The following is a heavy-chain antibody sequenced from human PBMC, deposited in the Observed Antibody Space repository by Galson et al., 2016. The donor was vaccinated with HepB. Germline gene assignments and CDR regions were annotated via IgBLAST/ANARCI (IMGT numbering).Heavy chain of an antibody. J-gene: IGHJ2*01. CDR3: ASYYDNEYWYFDL. CDR2: IYHSGTT. CDR1: GGSISRSNW. V-gene: IGHV4-4*02. Sequence: SETLSLTCAVSGGSISRSNWRSWVRQIPGKGLEWIGQIYHSGTTNYNPSLKSRVTISVDKSNNQFSLNLRSVTAADTAVYYCASYYDNEYWYFDLWGRGTLGTVSS. D-gene: IGHD3-22*01.